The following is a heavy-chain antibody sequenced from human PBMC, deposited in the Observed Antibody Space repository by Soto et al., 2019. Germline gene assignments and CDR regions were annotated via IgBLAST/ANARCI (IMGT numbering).Heavy chain of an antibody. V-gene: IGHV4-31*03. D-gene: IGHD3-22*01. J-gene: IGHJ6*02. CDR3: ARYYYDSSGYYGQVPYYYYGMDV. Sequence: SETLSLTCTVSGGSISSGGYYWSWIRQHPGKGLEWIGYIYYSGSTYYNPSLKSRVTISVDTSKNQFSLKLSSVTAADTAVYYCARYYYDSSGYYGQVPYYYYGMDVWGQGTTVTVSS. CDR2: IYYSGST. CDR1: GGSISSGGYY.